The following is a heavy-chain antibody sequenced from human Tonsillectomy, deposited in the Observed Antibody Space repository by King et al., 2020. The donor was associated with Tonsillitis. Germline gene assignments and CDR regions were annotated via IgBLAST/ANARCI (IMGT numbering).Heavy chain of an antibody. CDR3: AKAHGVFDP. Sequence: HVQLVESGGGVVQPGRSLRLSCAASGFTFSSYGMHWVRQAPGKGLEWVAVISYDGSNKYYADSVKGRFTISRDNSKNTLYLQMNSLRAEDTAVYYCAKAHGVFDPWGQGTLVTVSS. V-gene: IGHV3-30*18. J-gene: IGHJ5*02. CDR1: GFTFSSYG. D-gene: IGHD3-10*01. CDR2: ISYDGSNK.